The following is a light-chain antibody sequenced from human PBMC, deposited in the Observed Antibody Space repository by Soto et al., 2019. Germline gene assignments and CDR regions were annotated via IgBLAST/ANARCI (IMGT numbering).Light chain of an antibody. V-gene: IGKV3-20*01. Sequence: MVLNQPASKVTPSPGERATLSCSASQSVSNNYLAWYQQKPGQPPRLLIYGASSRPTGISDRFSGSGSGTDFTLTISSLQPQDFAVYYCQQNCNTPRTFGQGTKVDIK. CDR2: GAS. CDR3: QQNCNTPRT. J-gene: IGKJ1*01. CDR1: QSVSNNY.